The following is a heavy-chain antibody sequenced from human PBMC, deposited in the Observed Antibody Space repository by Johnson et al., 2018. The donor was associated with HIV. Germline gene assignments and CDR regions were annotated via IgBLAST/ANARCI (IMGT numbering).Heavy chain of an antibody. CDR2: IYSGGST. D-gene: IGHD3-22*01. CDR3: AKASHYDSSGNPSDAFDI. J-gene: IGHJ3*02. CDR1: GFTVSSNY. V-gene: IGHV3-66*01. Sequence: VESGGGLVQPGGSLRLSCAASGFTVSSNYMSWVRQAPGKGLEWVSVIYSGGSTYYADSVKGRFTISRDNSKNTLYLQMNSLRAEDTAVYYCAKASHYDSSGNPSDAFDIWGQGTMVTVSS.